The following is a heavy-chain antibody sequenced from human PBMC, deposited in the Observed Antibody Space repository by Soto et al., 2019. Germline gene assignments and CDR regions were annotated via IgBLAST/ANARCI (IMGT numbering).Heavy chain of an antibody. J-gene: IGHJ4*02. CDR3: ARGGYYYDSSAYYRPFDY. Sequence: QVQLVQSGAEVKKPGASVKVSCKASGYTFTSYDINWVRQATGQGLEWMGWMNTNSGKPGYAQKFQGRVTWTRSTAIGTADMELSSLKSEDTAVYYCARGGYYYDSSAYYRPFDYWGQGTLVTVSS. V-gene: IGHV1-8*01. D-gene: IGHD3-22*01. CDR2: MNTNSGKP. CDR1: GYTFTSYD.